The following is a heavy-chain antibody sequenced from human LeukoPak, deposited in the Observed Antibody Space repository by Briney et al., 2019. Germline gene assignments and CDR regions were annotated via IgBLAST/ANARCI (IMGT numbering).Heavy chain of an antibody. CDR2: INAGNGNT. J-gene: IGHJ5*02. D-gene: IGHD3-10*01. CDR3: ARGRGLIGTSRFDP. CDR1: GYTFSNSG. V-gene: IGHV1-3*01. Sequence: ASVKVSCQTSGYTFSNSGLHWVRQAPGQSLEWMGWINAGNGNTKYSQKFQDRLTITRDTSASTVYMELNSLKSEDTAMYYCARGRGLIGTSRFDPWGQGTLVIVSS.